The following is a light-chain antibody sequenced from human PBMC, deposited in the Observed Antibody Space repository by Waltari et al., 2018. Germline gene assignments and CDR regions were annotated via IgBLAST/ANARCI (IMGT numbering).Light chain of an antibody. CDR3: QQYYSTFLT. CDR1: QSLFYNSNNQNY. CDR2: WAS. J-gene: IGKJ4*01. V-gene: IGKV4-1*01. Sequence: DIVMTQSPESLTVSLGDRATINCKSSQSLFYNSNNQNYLAWSQQKPGQPPKVLIYWASTRESGVPERFSGSGSGTDFTLTITNLQPEDVAVYYCQQYYSTFLTFGGGTKVE.